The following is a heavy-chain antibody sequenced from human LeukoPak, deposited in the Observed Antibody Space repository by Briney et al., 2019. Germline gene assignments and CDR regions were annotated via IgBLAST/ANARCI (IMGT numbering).Heavy chain of an antibody. CDR3: ASPPLRAVRGVTLAY. J-gene: IGHJ4*02. D-gene: IGHD3-10*01. Sequence: PGGSLRLSCAASGFTFSSYAMHWVRQAPGKGLEWVAVISYDGSNKYYADSVKGRFTISRDNSKSTLYLQMNSLRAEDTAVYYCASPPLRAVRGVTLAYWGQGTLVTVSS. CDR2: ISYDGSNK. V-gene: IGHV3-30*14. CDR1: GFTFSSYA.